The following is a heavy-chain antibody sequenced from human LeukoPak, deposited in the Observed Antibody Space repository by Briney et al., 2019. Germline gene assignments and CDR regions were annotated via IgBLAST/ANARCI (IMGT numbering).Heavy chain of an antibody. Sequence: GGSLRLSCAASGFSFSRYWMNWVRQALGKGLEWVANIKGDGIEKNYVDSVKGRFSISRDNAMNSLYLQMDSLRAEDTAVYYCAKEGAYPIITYDSWGQGALVTVSS. CDR2: IKGDGIEK. V-gene: IGHV3-7*01. D-gene: IGHD3-10*01. J-gene: IGHJ5*01. CDR1: GFSFSRYW. CDR3: AKEGAYPIITYDS.